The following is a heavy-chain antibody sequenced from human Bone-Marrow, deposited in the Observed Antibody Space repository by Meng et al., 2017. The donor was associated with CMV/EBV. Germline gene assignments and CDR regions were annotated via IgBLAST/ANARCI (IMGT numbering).Heavy chain of an antibody. J-gene: IGHJ6*02. CDR2: ISAYNGNT. CDR1: GYTFTNYD. V-gene: IGHV1-18*01. CDR3: ARDGWGASSSTRYGMDV. Sequence: ASVKVSCKASGYTFTNYDITWVRQAPGQGVEWMGWISAYNGNTNYAQKLQGRVTMTTDTSTSTAYMELRSLRFDDTAVYYCARDGWGASSSTRYGMDVWGQGTTVTVSS. D-gene: IGHD6-6*01.